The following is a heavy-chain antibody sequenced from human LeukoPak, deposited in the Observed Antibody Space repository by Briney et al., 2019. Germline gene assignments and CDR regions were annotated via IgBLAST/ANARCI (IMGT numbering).Heavy chain of an antibody. CDR3: ARPPKNVYYYYGMDV. CDR2: INHSGST. J-gene: IGHJ6*02. V-gene: IGHV4-34*01. CDR1: GGSFSGYY. Sequence: SETLSLTCAVYGGSFSGYYWSWIRQPPGKGLEWIGEINHSGSTNYNPSLKSRVTISVDTSKNQFSLKLSSVTAADTAVYYCARPPKNVYYYYGMDVWGQGTTVTVSS.